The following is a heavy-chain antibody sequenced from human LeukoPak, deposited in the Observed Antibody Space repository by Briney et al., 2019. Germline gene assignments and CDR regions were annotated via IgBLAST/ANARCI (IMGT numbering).Heavy chain of an antibody. Sequence: PGGSLRLSCAASGFTFSSSGMHWVRQASGRGLEWVAFIQHDGTKTYYADSVKGRFTISRDSSENTLYLQMNILRTDDTAVYYCAKGAFVRLGELSPHWGQGTLVTVSS. CDR3: AKGAFVRLGELSPH. D-gene: IGHD3-16*02. CDR1: GFTFSSSG. CDR2: IQHDGTKT. V-gene: IGHV3-30*02. J-gene: IGHJ4*02.